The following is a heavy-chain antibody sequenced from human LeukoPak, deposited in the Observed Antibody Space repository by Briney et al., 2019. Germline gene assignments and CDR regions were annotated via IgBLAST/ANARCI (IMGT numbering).Heavy chain of an antibody. CDR1: GFTFSSFA. J-gene: IGHJ4*02. D-gene: IGHD3-16*02. V-gene: IGHV3-48*02. Sequence: EGSLRLSCAASGFTFSSFARNWVRQAPGKGLEWISYVSAGSTTTIYYADSVKGRFTISRDNAKNSLYLQMHSLRDEDTAVYYCARRGYTSAWDFWGQGTLVTVSS. CDR3: ARRGYTSAWDF. CDR2: VSAGSTTTI.